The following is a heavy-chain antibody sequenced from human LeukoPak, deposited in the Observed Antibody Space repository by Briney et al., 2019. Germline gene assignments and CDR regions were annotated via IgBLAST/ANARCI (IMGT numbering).Heavy chain of an antibody. Sequence: NPSETLSLTCTVSGGSLNHNYWSWIRQPPGEGLEWVGYIYYSGDTSYNPSLKSRVTISVDTSKNQFSLKLSSVTAADTAVYYCARENIVVVPAATDYWGQGTLVTVSS. CDR2: IYYSGDT. V-gene: IGHV4-59*12. D-gene: IGHD2-2*01. CDR3: ARENIVVVPAATDY. CDR1: GGSLNHNY. J-gene: IGHJ4*02.